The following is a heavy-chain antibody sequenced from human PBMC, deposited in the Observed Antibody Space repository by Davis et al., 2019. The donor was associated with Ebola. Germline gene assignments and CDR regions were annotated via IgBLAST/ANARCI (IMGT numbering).Heavy chain of an antibody. D-gene: IGHD6-13*01. V-gene: IGHV4-30-4*07. CDR2: IFYSGST. CDR1: GDSISSGGFS. Sequence: MPSETLSLTCAVSGDSISSGGFSWSWIRQPPGKGPEWIGCIFYSGSTYYNPSLKSRVTISVDTSKNQFSLKLSSVTAADTAVYYCARELGLAAAGTSFDYWGQGTLVTVSS. CDR3: ARELGLAAAGTSFDY. J-gene: IGHJ4*02.